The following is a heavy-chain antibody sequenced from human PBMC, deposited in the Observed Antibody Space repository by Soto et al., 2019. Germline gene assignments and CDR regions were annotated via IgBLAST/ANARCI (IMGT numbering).Heavy chain of an antibody. J-gene: IGHJ4*02. CDR3: ARYERSGYTPFDY. Sequence: QVQLHQWGAGLLKPSETLSLTCAVYGGSFSGYYWSWIRQPPGKGLEWIGEINHSGSTNYNPSLKSRVTISVDTSKNQFSLKLSSVTAADTAVYYCARYERSGYTPFDYWGQGTLVTVSS. D-gene: IGHD3-22*01. CDR1: GGSFSGYY. V-gene: IGHV4-34*01. CDR2: INHSGST.